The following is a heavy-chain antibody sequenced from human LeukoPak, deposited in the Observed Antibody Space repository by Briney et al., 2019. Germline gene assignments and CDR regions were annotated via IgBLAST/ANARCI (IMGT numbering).Heavy chain of an antibody. CDR1: GYTFTSYG. D-gene: IGHD2-2*01. CDR2: ISAYNGNT. V-gene: IGHV1-18*01. Sequence: ASVKVSCKASGYTFTSYGISWVRQAPGQGLEWMGWISAYNGNTNYAQKLQGRVTMTTDTSTSTAYMELRSLRSDGTAVYYCARYQLPLDAFDIWGQGTMVTVSS. CDR3: ARYQLPLDAFDI. J-gene: IGHJ3*02.